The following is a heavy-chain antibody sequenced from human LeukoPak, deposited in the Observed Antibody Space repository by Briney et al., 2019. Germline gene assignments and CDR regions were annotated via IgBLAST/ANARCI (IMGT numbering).Heavy chain of an antibody. J-gene: IGHJ4*02. V-gene: IGHV4-39*01. CDR3: AVLTGAADY. D-gene: IGHD2-8*01. CDR2: IYYSGST. Sequence: SETLSLTCTVPGGSISSSNYYWGWIRQPPGKGLEWIGSIYYSGSTYYNPSLKSRVTVSVDTSSNQFSLKLSSVTAADTAVYYCAVLTGAADYWGQGTLVTVSS. CDR1: GGSISSSNYY.